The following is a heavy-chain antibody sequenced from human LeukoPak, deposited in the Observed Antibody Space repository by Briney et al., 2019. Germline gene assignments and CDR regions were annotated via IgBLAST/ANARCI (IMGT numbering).Heavy chain of an antibody. CDR1: GFTFSNFW. V-gene: IGHV3-74*01. CDR3: AKESEEEQLLGEAMFDH. D-gene: IGHD1-26*01. Sequence: GGSLRLSCAASGFTFSNFWMHWVRQVPGEGLVWVSRISNDGTYIDYADSVKGRFTISRDNAKNTLSLQMDSLTSEDTALYSCAKESEEEQLLGEAMFDHWGRGTLLTVSS. J-gene: IGHJ2*01. CDR2: ISNDGTYI.